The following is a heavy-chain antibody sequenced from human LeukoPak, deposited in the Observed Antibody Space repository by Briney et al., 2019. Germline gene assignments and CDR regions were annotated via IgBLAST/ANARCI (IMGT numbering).Heavy chain of an antibody. CDR3: AGFRWVVGTRAFDV. CDR1: GASISSGGYY. V-gene: IGHV4-61*09. J-gene: IGHJ3*01. Sequence: SQTLSLTCTVSGASISSGGYYWSWIRQPAGRGLEWIGHIYTSDTTNYSPSLNNRVTISLDTSSHQFSLKLTSVTAADTAVYFCAGFRWVVGTRAFDVWGRGTMVTVSS. CDR2: IYTSDTT. D-gene: IGHD1-14*01.